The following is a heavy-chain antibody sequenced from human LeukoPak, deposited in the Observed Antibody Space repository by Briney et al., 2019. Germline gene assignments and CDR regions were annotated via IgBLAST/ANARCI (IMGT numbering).Heavy chain of an antibody. J-gene: IGHJ4*02. CDR2: IIPIFGTA. D-gene: IGHD4-11*01. Sequence: SVKVSCKASGGTFSSYAIRWVRQAPGQGLEWMGGIIPIFGTANYAQKFQRRVTSTTDESTSTAYMELSSLRSEDTAVYYCARELYSNLFDYWGQGTLVTVSS. CDR1: GGTFSSYA. CDR3: ARELYSNLFDY. V-gene: IGHV1-69*05.